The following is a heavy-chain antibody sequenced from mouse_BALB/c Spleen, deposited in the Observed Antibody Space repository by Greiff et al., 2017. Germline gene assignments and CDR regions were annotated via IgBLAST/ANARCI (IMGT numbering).Heavy chain of an antibody. CDR1: GFTFSSYG. D-gene: IGHD1-1*01. J-gene: IGHJ2*01. V-gene: IGHV5-6*01. CDR3: ARHGSSPFDY. CDR2: ISSGGSYT. Sequence: EVQLVKSGGDLVKPGGSLKLSCAASGFTFSSYGMSWVRQTPDKRLEWVATISSGGSYTYYPDSVKGRFTISRDNAKNTLYLQMSSLKSEDTAMYYCARHGSSPFDYWGQGTTLTVSS.